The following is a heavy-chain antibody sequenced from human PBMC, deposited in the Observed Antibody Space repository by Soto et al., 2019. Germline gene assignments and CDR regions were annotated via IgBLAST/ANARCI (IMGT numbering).Heavy chain of an antibody. CDR2: IDYNGST. CDR1: GGSISSGGYY. Sequence: QVQLQESGPGLVKPSQTLSLTCTVSGGSISSGGYYWSWIRQHPGKGLEWIGYIDYNGSTCYNPSLKSRVTISVDTSKNQFSLKLSSVTAADTAVYYCARDGISAADYWGQGTLVTVSS. D-gene: IGHD1-20*01. V-gene: IGHV4-31*03. CDR3: ARDGISAADY. J-gene: IGHJ4*02.